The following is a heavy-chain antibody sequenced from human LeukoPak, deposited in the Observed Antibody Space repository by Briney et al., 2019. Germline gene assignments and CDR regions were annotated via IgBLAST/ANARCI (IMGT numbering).Heavy chain of an antibody. CDR2: FDPEDGET. CDR1: GYTLTELS. D-gene: IGHD2-15*01. CDR3: ATDYYCSGGSCYNVDY. J-gene: IGHJ4*02. V-gene: IGHV1-24*01. Sequence: GASVKVSCKVSGYTLTELSMHWVRQAPGKGLEWMGGFDPEDGETIYAQKFQGRVTMTEDTSTDTAYMELSSLRSEDTAVYYCATDYYCSGGSCYNVDYWGQGTLVTVSS.